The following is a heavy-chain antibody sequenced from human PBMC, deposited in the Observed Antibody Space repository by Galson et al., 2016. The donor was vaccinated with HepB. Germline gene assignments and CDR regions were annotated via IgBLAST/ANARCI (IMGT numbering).Heavy chain of an antibody. V-gene: IGHV3-23*01. CDR2: SGSGGPT. CDR1: GFTFSSYA. Sequence: SLRLSCAASGFTFSSYAMSWVRQAPGKGLEWVSSSGSGGPTYYADSVKGRFTISRDNSKNTLFLQMHSLRADDTAVYYCAKSVLEYDILTGYYRRGADYWGRGTLVTVS. J-gene: IGHJ1*01. CDR3: AKSVLEYDILTGYYRRGADY. D-gene: IGHD3-9*01.